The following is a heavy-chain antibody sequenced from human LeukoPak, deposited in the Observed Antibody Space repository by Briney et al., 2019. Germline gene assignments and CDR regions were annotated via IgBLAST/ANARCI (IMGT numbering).Heavy chain of an antibody. J-gene: IGHJ4*02. V-gene: IGHV3-30-3*01. CDR2: ISYDGSNK. Sequence: PGRSLRLSCAASGFTFSSYAMHWVRQAPGKGLEWVAVISYDGSNKYYADSVKGRFTISRDNSKNTLYLQMNSLRAEDTAVYYCALSFGGLGYWGQGTLVTVSS. D-gene: IGHD3-10*01. CDR1: GFTFSSYA. CDR3: ALSFGGLGY.